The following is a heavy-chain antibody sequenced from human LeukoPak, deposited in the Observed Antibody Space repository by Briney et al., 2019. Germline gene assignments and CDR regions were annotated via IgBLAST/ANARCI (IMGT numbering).Heavy chain of an antibody. CDR1: GGSLSRDGYF. CDR2: IYYSGST. CDR3: AREATAMDYLDY. J-gene: IGHJ4*02. Sequence: SETLSLTCTVSGGSLSRDGYFWSWVRRLPGKGLEWIGYIYYSGSTYYNPSLKSRLTMSVDTSKNQFSLDLNTVTATDTAVYYCAREATAMDYLDYSGQGTLVTVSS. V-gene: IGHV4-31*03. D-gene: IGHD5-18*01.